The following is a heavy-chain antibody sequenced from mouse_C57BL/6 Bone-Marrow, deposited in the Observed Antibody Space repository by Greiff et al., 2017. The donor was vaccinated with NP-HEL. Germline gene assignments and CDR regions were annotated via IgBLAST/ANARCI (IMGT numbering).Heavy chain of an antibody. J-gene: IGHJ3*01. V-gene: IGHV5-15*01. CDR3: ARPITTVVQGFAY. CDR2: ISNLAYSI. D-gene: IGHD1-1*01. CDR1: GFTFSDYG. Sequence: EVQGVESGGGLVQPGGSLKLSCAASGFTFSDYGMAWVRQAPRKGPEWVAFISNLAYSIYYADTVTGRFTISRENAKNTLYLEMSSLRSEDTAMYYCARPITTVVQGFAYWGQGTLVTVSA.